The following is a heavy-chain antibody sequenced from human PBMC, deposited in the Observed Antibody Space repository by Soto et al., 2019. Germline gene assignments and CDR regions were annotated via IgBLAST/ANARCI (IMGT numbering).Heavy chain of an antibody. CDR2: IYYSGST. CDR1: GGSISSSSYY. CDR3: ARQAARGPLDY. V-gene: IGHV4-39*01. J-gene: IGHJ4*02. D-gene: IGHD6-13*01. Sequence: SETLSLTCTVSGGSISSSSYYWGWIRQPPGKGLEWIGSIYYSGSTYYNPSLKSRVTISVDTSKNQFPLKLSPVTAADTAVYYCARQAARGPLDYWGQGTLVTVSS.